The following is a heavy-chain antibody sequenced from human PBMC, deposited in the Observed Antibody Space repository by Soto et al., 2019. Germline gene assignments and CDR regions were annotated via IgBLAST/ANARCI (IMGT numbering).Heavy chain of an antibody. CDR1: GGSISSGGYY. V-gene: IGHV4-31*03. CDR3: AKDIVWLLVNGAFDI. J-gene: IGHJ3*02. Sequence: SETLSLTCTVSGGSISSGGYYWTWIRQHPGKGLEWIGYIYYSGSTYYNPSLKSRVTISVDTSKNTLYLQMNSLRAEDTAVYYCAKDIVWLLVNGAFDIWGQGTMVTVSS. CDR2: IYYSGST. D-gene: IGHD3-22*01.